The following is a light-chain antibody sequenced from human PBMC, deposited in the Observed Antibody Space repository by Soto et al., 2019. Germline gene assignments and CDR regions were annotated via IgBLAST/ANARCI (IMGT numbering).Light chain of an antibody. J-gene: IGKJ1*01. CDR3: QQYGSSPRT. CDR2: GAS. Sequence: EIVLTHSQGTLSLSPCERATLYLCASQSFSSSYLAWYQQKPGQAPRLLIYGASSRATGIPDRFSGSGSGTDFTLTISRLEPEDFAVYYCQQYGSSPRTFGQGTKVDIK. CDR1: QSFSSSY. V-gene: IGKV3-20*01.